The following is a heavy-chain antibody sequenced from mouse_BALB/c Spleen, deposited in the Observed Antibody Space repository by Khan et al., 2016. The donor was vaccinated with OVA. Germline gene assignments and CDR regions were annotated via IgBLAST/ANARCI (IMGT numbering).Heavy chain of an antibody. D-gene: IGHD2-14*01. V-gene: IGHV2-6-1*01. J-gene: IGHJ4*01. CDR3: ARQPSYHYYAMDY. CDR2: IWSDGST. Sequence: QVQLKESGPGLVAPSQSLSITCTISGFSLSSYGIHWVRQPPGKGLEWLVVIWSDGSTTYNSTLKSRLSITKDNSKSQVFLKMNSIQTDDTAMYYCARQPSYHYYAMDYWGQGTSVTVSS. CDR1: GFSLSSYG.